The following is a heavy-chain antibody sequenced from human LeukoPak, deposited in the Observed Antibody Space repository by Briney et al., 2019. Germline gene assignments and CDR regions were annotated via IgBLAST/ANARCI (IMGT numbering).Heavy chain of an antibody. CDR2: ISGSGGST. D-gene: IGHD6-19*01. CDR3: AKSGYSSGWLFYYYYMDV. V-gene: IGHV3-23*01. Sequence: GGSLRLSCAASGFTFSSYATSWVRQAPGKGLEWVSAISGSGGSTYYADSVKGRFTISRDNSKNTLYLQMNSLRAEDTAVYYCAKSGYSSGWLFYYYYMDVWGKGTTVTVSS. J-gene: IGHJ6*03. CDR1: GFTFSSYA.